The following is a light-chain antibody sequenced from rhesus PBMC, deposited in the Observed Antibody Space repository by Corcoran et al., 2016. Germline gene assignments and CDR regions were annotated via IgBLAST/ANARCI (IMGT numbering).Light chain of an antibody. V-gene: IGKV6-55*01. Sequence: SPKLLIKFASQSIAGVPSRFSGNGSGTAFTLTINSLEAEVAATYYCQQSSSFPFTFGPGTKLDIK. CDR3: QQSSSFPFT. CDR2: FAS. J-gene: IGKJ3*01.